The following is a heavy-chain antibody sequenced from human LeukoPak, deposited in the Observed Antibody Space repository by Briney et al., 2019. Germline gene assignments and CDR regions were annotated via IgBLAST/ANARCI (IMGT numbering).Heavy chain of an antibody. CDR2: IIPIFGTA. Sequence: SVKVSCKASGGTFSSYAISWVREAPGQGLEWMGGIIPIFGTANYAQKFQGRVTITADESTSTAYMELSSLRSEDTAVYYCARSIVVVVAAEYNWFDPWGQGTLVTVSS. V-gene: IGHV1-69*13. D-gene: IGHD2-15*01. CDR1: GGTFSSYA. CDR3: ARSIVVVVAAEYNWFDP. J-gene: IGHJ5*02.